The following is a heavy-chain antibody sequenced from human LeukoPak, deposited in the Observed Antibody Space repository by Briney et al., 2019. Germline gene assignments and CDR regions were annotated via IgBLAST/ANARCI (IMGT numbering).Heavy chain of an antibody. V-gene: IGHV3-33*01. CDR2: IWHDGSKK. CDR3: ARPTPDPPGGWFDP. CDR1: GFTFSSYG. Sequence: QPGGSLRLSCAASGFTFSSYGMHWVRQAPGKGLEWVAGIWHDGSKKFYADSVKGRFIISRDNSKNTLYLQMNSLRAEDTAVYYCARPTPDPPGGWFDPWGQGTLVTVSS. J-gene: IGHJ5*02. D-gene: IGHD2-15*01.